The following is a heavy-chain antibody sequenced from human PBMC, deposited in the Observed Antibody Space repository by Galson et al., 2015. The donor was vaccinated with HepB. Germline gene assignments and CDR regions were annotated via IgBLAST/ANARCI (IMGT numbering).Heavy chain of an antibody. D-gene: IGHD2-15*01. J-gene: IGHJ4*02. Sequence: SLRLSCAASGFAFSSYTMNWVRQAPGKGLEWVSSTSSTSSYIYYADSVKGRFTISRDNAKNSLYLQMNSLRAEGTAVYYCARGVGILPFDDYWGQGTLVTVSS. V-gene: IGHV3-21*01. CDR3: ARGVGILPFDDY. CDR1: GFAFSSYT. CDR2: TSSTSSYI.